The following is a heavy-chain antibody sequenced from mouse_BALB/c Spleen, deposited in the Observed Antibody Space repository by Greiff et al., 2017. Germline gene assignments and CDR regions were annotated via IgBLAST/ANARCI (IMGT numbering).Heavy chain of an antibody. Sequence: EVHLVESGGGLVQPGGSRKLSCAASGFTFSSFGMHWVRQAPEKGLEWVAYISSGSSTIYYAATVKGRFTISRDNPKNTLFLQMTSLRSEDTAMYYCDGYDYNAFAYWGQGTLVTVSA. CDR1: GFTFSSFG. D-gene: IGHD2-4*01. V-gene: IGHV5-17*02. CDR2: ISSGSSTI. J-gene: IGHJ3*01. CDR3: DGYDYNAFAY.